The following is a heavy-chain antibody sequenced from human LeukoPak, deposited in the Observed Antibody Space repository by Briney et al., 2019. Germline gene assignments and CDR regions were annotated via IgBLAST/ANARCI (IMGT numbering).Heavy chain of an antibody. V-gene: IGHV3-30-3*01. D-gene: IGHD3-9*01. Sequence: PGGSLRLSCAASGFTFSNYEMNWVRQAPGKGLEWVAVISYDGSNKYYADSVKGRFTISRDNSKNTLYLQMNSPRAEDTAVYYCARVGVNLGYDILTGYQGTIYYYYGMDVWGQGTTVTVSS. CDR2: ISYDGSNK. CDR3: ARVGVNLGYDILTGYQGTIYYYYGMDV. CDR1: GFTFSNYE. J-gene: IGHJ6*02.